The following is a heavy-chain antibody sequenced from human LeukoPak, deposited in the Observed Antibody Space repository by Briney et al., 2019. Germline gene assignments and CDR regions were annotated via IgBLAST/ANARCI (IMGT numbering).Heavy chain of an antibody. CDR2: ISYDGSNK. CDR3: AEVNSPYYYDSCGSEY. J-gene: IGHJ4*02. V-gene: IGHV3-30*18. Sequence: GRTVRLSCAASGFTFSSYGMHWVRQAPGKGLEWGAVISYDGSNKYYAGSVKGRFTISRDNSKNTLYLQMNSLRAEDTAVYYCAEVNSPYYYDSCGSEYWGQGTLVTVSS. D-gene: IGHD3-22*01. CDR1: GFTFSSYG.